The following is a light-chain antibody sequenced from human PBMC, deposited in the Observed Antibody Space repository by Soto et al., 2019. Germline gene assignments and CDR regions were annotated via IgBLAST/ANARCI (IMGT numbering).Light chain of an antibody. V-gene: IGKV3-15*01. CDR1: QNIGSN. CDR3: QQCNNWPRT. Sequence: EIVMAQSPATLSVSPGETAILSCRASQNIGSNLAWYQQKPGQAPRLLIYNALTRATGIPARFSGSGSGTEFTLTISSLQSEDFAFYYCQQCNNWPRTFGQGTKVDIK. CDR2: NAL. J-gene: IGKJ1*01.